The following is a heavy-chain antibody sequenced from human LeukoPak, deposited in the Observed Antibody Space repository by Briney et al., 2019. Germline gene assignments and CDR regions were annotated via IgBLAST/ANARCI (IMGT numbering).Heavy chain of an antibody. D-gene: IGHD3-10*01. CDR3: ATTWFREIHDAFDI. J-gene: IGHJ3*02. CDR2: IYYSGST. Sequence: SETLSLTCTVSGGSISSYYWSWIRQPPGKGLEWIGYIYYSGSTNYNPSLKSRVTISVGTSKNQFSLKLSSVTAADTAVYYCATTWFREIHDAFDIWGQGTMVTVSS. V-gene: IGHV4-59*01. CDR1: GGSISSYY.